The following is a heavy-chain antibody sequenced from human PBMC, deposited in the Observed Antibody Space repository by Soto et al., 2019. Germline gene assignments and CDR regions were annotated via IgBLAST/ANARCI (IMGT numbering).Heavy chain of an antibody. CDR3: ARGSRIAAAAPLRGAWFDP. CDR1: GGTFSSYA. D-gene: IGHD6-13*01. J-gene: IGHJ5*02. Sequence: GASVKVSCKASGGTFSSYAISWVRQAPGQGLEWMGGIIPIFGTVNYAQKFQGRVTITADESTSTAYMELSSLRSEDTAVYYCARGSRIAAAAPLRGAWFDPWGQGTLVTVS. V-gene: IGHV1-69*13. CDR2: IIPIFGTV.